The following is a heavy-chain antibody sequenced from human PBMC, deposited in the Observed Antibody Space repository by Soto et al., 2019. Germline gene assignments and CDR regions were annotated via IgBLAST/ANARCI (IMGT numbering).Heavy chain of an antibody. Sequence: QVQLVESGGGVVQPGRSLRLSCAASGFTFSSYGMHWVRQAPGKGLEWVAVISYDGSNKYYADSVKGRFTISRDNSKNTLYLHMNSLRAEDTAVYYCASRGYSYGVRVSDYYYGMDVWGQGTTVTVSS. J-gene: IGHJ6*02. CDR3: ASRGYSYGVRVSDYYYGMDV. D-gene: IGHD5-18*01. CDR1: GFTFSSYG. CDR2: ISYDGSNK. V-gene: IGHV3-30*03.